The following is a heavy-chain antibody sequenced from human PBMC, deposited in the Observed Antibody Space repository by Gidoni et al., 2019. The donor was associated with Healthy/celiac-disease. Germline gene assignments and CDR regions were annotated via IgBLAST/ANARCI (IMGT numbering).Heavy chain of an antibody. CDR1: GFTFSRYS. Sequence: EVQLVESGGGLVQPGGSLRLSCAASGFTFSRYSMNWVRQAPGKGLEWGSYMSSSSSTIYYADSVKGRFTISRDNAKNSLYLQMNSLRAEDTAVYYCARIGVAVDYWGQGTLVTVSS. V-gene: IGHV3-48*01. CDR2: MSSSSSTI. D-gene: IGHD2-8*01. CDR3: ARIGVAVDY. J-gene: IGHJ4*02.